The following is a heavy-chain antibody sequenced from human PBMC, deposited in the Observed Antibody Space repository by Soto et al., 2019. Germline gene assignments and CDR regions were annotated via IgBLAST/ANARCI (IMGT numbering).Heavy chain of an antibody. V-gene: IGHV4-31*03. J-gene: IGHJ5*02. CDR1: GGSISSGGYY. D-gene: IGHD4-17*01. Sequence: TLSLTCTVSGGSISSGGYYWSWIRQHPGKGLEWIGYIYYSGSTYYNPSLKSRVTISVDTSKNQFSLKLSSVTAADTAVYYCARVLDYGDYSWFDPWGQGTLVTVSS. CDR2: IYYSGST. CDR3: ARVLDYGDYSWFDP.